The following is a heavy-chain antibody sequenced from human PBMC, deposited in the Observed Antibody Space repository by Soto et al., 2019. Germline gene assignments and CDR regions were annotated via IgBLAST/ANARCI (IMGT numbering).Heavy chain of an antibody. V-gene: IGHV3-33*01. CDR2: IWYDGSNK. CDR1: GFTFNSYG. CDR3: ARVALLWFGELSAPYGMDV. D-gene: IGHD3-10*01. Sequence: QVQLVESGGGVVQPGRSLRLSCAASGFTFNSYGMHWVRQAPGKGLEWVAVIWYDGSNKYYADSVKGRFTISRDNSKNTLYLQMNSLRAEDTAVYYCARVALLWFGELSAPYGMDVWGQGTTVTVSS. J-gene: IGHJ6*02.